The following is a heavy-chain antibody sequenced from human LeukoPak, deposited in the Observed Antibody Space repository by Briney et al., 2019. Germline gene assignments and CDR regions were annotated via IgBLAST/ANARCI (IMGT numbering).Heavy chain of an antibody. V-gene: IGHV2-5*02. Sequence: ESGPTLVKPTQTLTLTCTVSGFSLAGVAVGVGWIRQPPGKALELLALIYWDDDVRYSPSLQSRLTITKDTNRNQVVLTMSNMDPVDTGTYYCAHERPHYYESSGHYYYFDFWGQGALVAVSS. D-gene: IGHD3-22*01. CDR1: GFSLAGVAVG. CDR2: IYWDDDV. CDR3: AHERPHYYESSGHYYYFDF. J-gene: IGHJ4*02.